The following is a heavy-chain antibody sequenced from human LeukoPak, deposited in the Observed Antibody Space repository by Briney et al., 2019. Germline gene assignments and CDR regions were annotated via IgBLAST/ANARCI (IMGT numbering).Heavy chain of an antibody. V-gene: IGHV3-48*01. J-gene: IGHJ4*02. Sequence: GGSLRLSCTASGLPFIEYSMNWVRQVPGKGLEWISYIGIDSGNTKYADSVRGRFTISADKAKNSLYLQMNSLRVEDTAVYYCARDHNYAFDNWGQGTLVSVAS. CDR1: GLPFIEYS. CDR2: IGIDSGNT. CDR3: ARDHNYAFDN. D-gene: IGHD1-1*01.